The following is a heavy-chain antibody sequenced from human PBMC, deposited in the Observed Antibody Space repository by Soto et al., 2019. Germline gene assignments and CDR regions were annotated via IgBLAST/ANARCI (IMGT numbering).Heavy chain of an antibody. V-gene: IGHV1-18*01. J-gene: IGHJ4*02. D-gene: IGHD1-1*01. CDR1: GYGFTTCG. CDR2: ISAHNGNT. CDR3: ARGRYGDY. Sequence: QIHLVQSGAEVKKPGASVKVSCKGSGYGFTTCGITWVRQATGQGLEWMAWISAHNGNTNYAQKLQGRVTVTRDTSTSTAYMELRSLRSDDTAVYYCARGRYGDYWGQGALLTVSS.